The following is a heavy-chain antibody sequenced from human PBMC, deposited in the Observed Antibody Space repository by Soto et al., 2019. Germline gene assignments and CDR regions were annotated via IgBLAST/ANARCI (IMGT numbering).Heavy chain of an antibody. CDR2: ISWNSGSI. Sequence: GGSLRLSCAASGFTFDDYAMHWVRQAPGKGLEWVSGISWNSGSIGYADSVKGRFTISRDNAKNSLYLQMNSLRAEDTALYYCAKGYSSTPYYGMDVWGQGTTVTVSS. CDR1: GFTFDDYA. V-gene: IGHV3-9*01. J-gene: IGHJ6*02. CDR3: AKGYSSTPYYGMDV. D-gene: IGHD6-13*01.